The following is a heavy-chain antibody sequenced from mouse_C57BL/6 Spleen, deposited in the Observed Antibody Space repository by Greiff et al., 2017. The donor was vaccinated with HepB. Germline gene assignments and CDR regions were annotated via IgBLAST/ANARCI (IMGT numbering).Heavy chain of an antibody. J-gene: IGHJ4*01. CDR3: ARSYSNYGAMDY. Sequence: QVQLQQSGPELVKPGASVKISCKASGYAFSSSWMNWVKQRPGKGLEWIGRIYPGDGDTNYNGKFKGKATLTADKSSSTAYMQLSSQTSEDSAVYFCARSYSNYGAMDYWGQGTSVTVSS. V-gene: IGHV1-82*01. CDR1: GYAFSSSW. D-gene: IGHD2-5*01. CDR2: IYPGDGDT.